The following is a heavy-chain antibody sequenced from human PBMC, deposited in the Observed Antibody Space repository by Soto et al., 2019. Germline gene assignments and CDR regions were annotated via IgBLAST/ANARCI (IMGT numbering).Heavy chain of an antibody. CDR1: GGSISSYY. CDR2: IYYSGST. D-gene: IGHD6-13*01. V-gene: IGHV4-59*01. CDR3: AREGQGIAAAGIEARYYYYGMDV. J-gene: IGHJ6*02. Sequence: PSETLSLTCTVSGGSISSYYWSWIRQPPGKGLEWIGYIYYSGSTNYNPSLKSRVTISVDTSKNQFSLKLSSVTAADTAVYYCAREGQGIAAAGIEARYYYYGMDVWGQGTTVTVSS.